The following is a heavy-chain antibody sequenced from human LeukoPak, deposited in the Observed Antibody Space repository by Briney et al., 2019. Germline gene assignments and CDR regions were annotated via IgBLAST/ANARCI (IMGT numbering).Heavy chain of an antibody. D-gene: IGHD6-6*01. Sequence: GASMKFSCWAFGYSFTSYWIGWVRQMPAKSLEWMGSIYSGDSDTRYSPSLQGQVTISADTSISPSSLQLSTLKAPDTAMYYCSWSAYSNSAYIYWGQGRLVSVSS. CDR3: SWSAYSNSAYIY. J-gene: IGHJ4*02. V-gene: IGHV5-51*01. CDR1: GYSFTSYW. CDR2: IYSGDSDT.